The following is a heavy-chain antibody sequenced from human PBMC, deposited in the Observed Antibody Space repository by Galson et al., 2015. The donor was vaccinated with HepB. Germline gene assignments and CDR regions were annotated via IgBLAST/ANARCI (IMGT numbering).Heavy chain of an antibody. CDR2: ISSSSSYT. Sequence: SLRLSCAASGFTFSDYYMSWIRQAPGKGLEWVSYISSSSSYTNYADSVKGRFTISRDNAKNSLYLQMNSLRAEDTAVYYCARVRGYSSSSEYFDYWGQGTLVTVSS. CDR1: GFTFSDYY. V-gene: IGHV3-11*05. D-gene: IGHD6-6*01. J-gene: IGHJ4*02. CDR3: ARVRGYSSSSEYFDY.